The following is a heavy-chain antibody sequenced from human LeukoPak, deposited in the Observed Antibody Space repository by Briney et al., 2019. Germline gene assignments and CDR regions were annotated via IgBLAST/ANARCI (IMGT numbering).Heavy chain of an antibody. CDR3: AKAPTNYGHFPIDN. J-gene: IGHJ4*02. D-gene: IGHD3-16*01. CDR2: ISWNSGSI. V-gene: IGHV3-9*01. Sequence: AGGSLRLSCAASGFTFDDYAMHWVRQAPGKGLEWVSGISWNSGSIGYADSVKGRFTISRDNAKNSLYLQMNSLRAEDTALYYCAKAPTNYGHFPIDNLGQGTLVTVSS. CDR1: GFTFDDYA.